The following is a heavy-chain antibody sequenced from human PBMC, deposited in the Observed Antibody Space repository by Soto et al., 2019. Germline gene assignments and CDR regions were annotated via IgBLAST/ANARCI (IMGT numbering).Heavy chain of an antibody. CDR2: IKSQAYGGTT. CDR1: GLSGFSFHDAW. J-gene: IGHJ4*02. D-gene: IGHD7-27*01. CDR3: ATAPGYWGSAPLDY. Sequence: EVQLVESGGGLVEPGVSLRLSCAASGLSGFSFHDAWMDWVCQAPGKGLEWVGRIKSQAYGGTTDSAAAVKGRFTFSRDDSKNNVYLQMNRLKTEDTALYYCATAPGYWGSAPLDYWGQGTLVTVSS. V-gene: IGHV3-15*07.